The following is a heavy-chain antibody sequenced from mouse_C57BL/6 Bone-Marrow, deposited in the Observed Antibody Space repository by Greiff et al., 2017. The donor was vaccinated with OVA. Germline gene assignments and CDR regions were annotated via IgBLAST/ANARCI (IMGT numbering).Heavy chain of an antibody. Sequence: EVQLQQSVAELVRPGASVKLSCTASGFNIKNTYMHWVKQRPEQGLEWIGRIDPANGNTKYAPKFQGKATITADTSSNTAYLQLSSLTTEDTAIDYCGPHYCGRSPFADWGQGTRVTVSA. CDR1: GFNIKNTY. CDR2: IDPANGNT. J-gene: IGHJ3*01. D-gene: IGHD1-1*01. CDR3: GPHYCGRSPFAD. V-gene: IGHV14-3*01.